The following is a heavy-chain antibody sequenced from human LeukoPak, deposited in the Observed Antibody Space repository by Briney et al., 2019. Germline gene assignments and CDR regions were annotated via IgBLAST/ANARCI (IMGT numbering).Heavy chain of an antibody. V-gene: IGHV5-51*01. J-gene: IGHJ4*02. CDR1: GYSFTSYW. CDR2: IYPGDSDT. CDR3: ARQGGYSGYDPCYFDY. Sequence: GESLKISCKGSGYSFTSYWIGWVRQMPGKGLEWMGIIYPGDSDTRYSPSFQGQVTISADKSISTAYLQWSSLKASDTAMYYCARQGGYSGYDPCYFDYWGQGTLVTVSS. D-gene: IGHD5-12*01.